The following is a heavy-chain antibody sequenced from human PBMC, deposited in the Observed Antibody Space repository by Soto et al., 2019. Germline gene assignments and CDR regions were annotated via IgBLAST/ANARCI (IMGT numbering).Heavy chain of an antibody. CDR1: GDSVSSNSAA. V-gene: IGHV6-1*01. D-gene: IGHD7-27*01. Sequence: PSQSLSLTCAISGDSVSSNSAAWNWIRQSPSRGLEWLGRTYYRSKWYNDDAVCVKSRITINPATSKNQFSLQLNSVTPAVTAVYYCALTGLAMDAFDIWGQGTMVTASS. J-gene: IGHJ3*02. CDR3: ALTGLAMDAFDI. CDR2: TYYRSKWYN.